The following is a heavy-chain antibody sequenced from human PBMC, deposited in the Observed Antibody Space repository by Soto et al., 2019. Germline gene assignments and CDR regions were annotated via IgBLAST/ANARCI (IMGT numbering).Heavy chain of an antibody. D-gene: IGHD3-16*01. V-gene: IGHV3-48*02. CDR3: TRDGGRAYDMDV. J-gene: IGHJ6*02. CDR1: GFTFDDCA. CDR2: ISCRSIRK. Sequence: PGGSLRLSCAASGFTFDDCAMHWVRQAPGKGLEWVSYISCRSIRKLYADSVRGRFTISRDDAKNSVFLQINSLRDEDTAVYYCTRDGGRAYDMDVWGQGTTVTVSS.